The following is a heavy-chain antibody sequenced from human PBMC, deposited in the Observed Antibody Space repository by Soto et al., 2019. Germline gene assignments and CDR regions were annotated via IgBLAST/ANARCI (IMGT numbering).Heavy chain of an antibody. D-gene: IGHD2-2*02. J-gene: IGHJ6*03. V-gene: IGHV1-18*01. Sequence: ASVKVSCKASGYTFTSYVISWVRQAPGQGLEWMGWISAYNGNTNYAQKLQGRVTMTTDTSTSTAYMELRSLRSDDTAVYYCARAGYCSSTSCFTPTCYYHYYMDVRGKGTSVT. CDR2: ISAYNGNT. CDR1: GYTFTSYV. CDR3: ARAGYCSSTSCFTPTCYYHYYMDV.